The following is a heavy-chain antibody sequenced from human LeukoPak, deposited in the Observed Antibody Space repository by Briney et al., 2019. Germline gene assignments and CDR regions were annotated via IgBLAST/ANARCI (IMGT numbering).Heavy chain of an antibody. Sequence: PGGSLRLSCAASGFRFNDSAIHWVRQTSGKGLEWVGRIRSKAKNYATTSSASAKGRFTLSRDDSRNTAYLQMNSVNTEDTAVYYCTSSHYYDITGYDRAFDYWGQGTRVTVSS. D-gene: IGHD3-22*01. CDR3: TSSHYYDITGYDRAFDY. CDR1: GFRFNDSA. V-gene: IGHV3-73*01. CDR2: IRSKAKNYAT. J-gene: IGHJ4*02.